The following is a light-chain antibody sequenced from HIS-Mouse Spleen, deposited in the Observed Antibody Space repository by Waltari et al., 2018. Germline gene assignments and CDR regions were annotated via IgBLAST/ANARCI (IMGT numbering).Light chain of an antibody. J-gene: IGLJ2*01. V-gene: IGLV1-47*01. CDR3: AAWDDSLSGHVV. CDR2: RNN. Sequence: QSVLTQPPSASGTPGQRVTISCSGSSPKIRSNYVSWYQQPPGTAPNLLNYRNNQRPSGVPDRFSGSTSGTSASLAISGLRSEDEADYYCAAWDDSLSGHVVFGGGTKLTVL. CDR1: SPKIRSNY.